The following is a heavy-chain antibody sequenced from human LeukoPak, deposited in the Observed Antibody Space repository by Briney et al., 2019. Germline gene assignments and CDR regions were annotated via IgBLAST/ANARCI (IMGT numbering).Heavy chain of an antibody. CDR1: GGSISSYY. D-gene: IGHD6-19*01. CDR2: IYYSGST. Sequence: SETLSLTCTVSGGSISSYYWSWIRQPPGKGLEWIGYIYYSGSTNYNPSLKSRVTISVDTSKNQFSLKLSSVTAADTAVYYCARVMFSVAGTKFDYWGQGTLVTVSS. J-gene: IGHJ4*02. V-gene: IGHV4-59*01. CDR3: ARVMFSVAGTKFDY.